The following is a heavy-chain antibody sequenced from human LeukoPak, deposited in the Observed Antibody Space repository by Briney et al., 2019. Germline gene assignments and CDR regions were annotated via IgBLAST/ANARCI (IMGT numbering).Heavy chain of an antibody. CDR1: GHTFSGSA. V-gene: IGHV3-73*01. Sequence: GGSLRLSCAASGHTFSGSAMHWVRQASGKGLEWVGRIRSKANSYTTAYAASGKGRFTISRDDSKNTAYLQMNSLKTEDAAVYYCTTLGGGYSYGSYFDYWGQGTLVTVSS. CDR3: TTLGGGYSYGSYFDY. CDR2: IRSKANSYTT. J-gene: IGHJ4*02. D-gene: IGHD5-18*01.